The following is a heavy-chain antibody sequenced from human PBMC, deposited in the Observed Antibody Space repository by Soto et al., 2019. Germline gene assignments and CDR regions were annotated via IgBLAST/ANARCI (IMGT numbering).Heavy chain of an antibody. J-gene: IGHJ5*02. V-gene: IGHV3-7*01. CDR2: IKQDGSEK. CDR3: ARVKDIVVVPAAQMGWFDP. D-gene: IGHD2-2*01. CDR1: GFSFSSYW. Sequence: AGGSLRLSCAASGFSFSSYWMSWVRQAPGKGLEWVANIKQDGSEKYYVDSVKGRFTISRDNAKNSLYLQMNSLRAEDTAVYYCARVKDIVVVPAAQMGWFDPWGQGTLVTVSS.